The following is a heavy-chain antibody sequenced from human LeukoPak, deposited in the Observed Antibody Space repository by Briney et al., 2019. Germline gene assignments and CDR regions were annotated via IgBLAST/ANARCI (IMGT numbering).Heavy chain of an antibody. D-gene: IGHD3-22*01. V-gene: IGHV1-46*01. CDR1: GYTFTSYY. Sequence: ASVKVSCKASGYTFTSYYMHWVRQAPGQGLEWMGIINPSGGSTSYAQKFQGRVTMTRDMSTSTVYMELSSLRSEDTAVYYCARDPNYYDSSGYSWYFDLWGRGTLVTVSS. J-gene: IGHJ2*01. CDR2: INPSGGST. CDR3: ARDPNYYDSSGYSWYFDL.